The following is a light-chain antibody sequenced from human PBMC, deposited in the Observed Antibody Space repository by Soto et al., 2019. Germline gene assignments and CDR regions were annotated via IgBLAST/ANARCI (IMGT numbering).Light chain of an antibody. V-gene: IGKV4-1*01. CDR1: QSVLYSSNNNNY. Sequence: DIVMTQSPDSLAVSLGERATINCKSSQSVLYSSNNNNYLAWYQQRPGQPPQLLIYWTSTRESGVPDRFSGSGSGTDFTLTISSLQAEDVAVYYCQQYYDTPLTCGGGTRVEIK. CDR2: WTS. J-gene: IGKJ4*01. CDR3: QQYYDTPLT.